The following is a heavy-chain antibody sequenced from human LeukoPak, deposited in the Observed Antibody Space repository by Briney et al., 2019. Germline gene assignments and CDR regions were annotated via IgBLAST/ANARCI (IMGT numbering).Heavy chain of an antibody. J-gene: IGHJ4*02. V-gene: IGHV3-48*03. Sequence: PGGSLRLSCAASGFTFSSYEMNWVRQAPGKGLEWVSYISSSGSTIYYADSVKGRFTISRENAKNSLYLQMNSLRAGDTAVYYCARGGRDFWSGYYGLYYFDYWGQGTLVTVSS. D-gene: IGHD3-3*01. CDR3: ARGGRDFWSGYYGLYYFDY. CDR1: GFTFSSYE. CDR2: ISSSGSTI.